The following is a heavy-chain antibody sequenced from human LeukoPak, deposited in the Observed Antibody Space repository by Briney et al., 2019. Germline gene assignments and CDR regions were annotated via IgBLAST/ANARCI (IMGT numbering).Heavy chain of an antibody. V-gene: IGHV3-48*04. CDR1: GFTFSSYS. D-gene: IGHD2-21*02. CDR2: ISSSGSTI. CDR3: ARDVVVTATRVGIFFDY. J-gene: IGHJ4*02. Sequence: PGGSLRLSCAASGFTFSSYSMNWVRQAPGKGLEWVSYISSSGSTIYYADSVKGRFTISRDNAKNSLYLQMNSLRAEDTAVYYCARDVVVTATRVGIFFDYWGQGTLVTVSS.